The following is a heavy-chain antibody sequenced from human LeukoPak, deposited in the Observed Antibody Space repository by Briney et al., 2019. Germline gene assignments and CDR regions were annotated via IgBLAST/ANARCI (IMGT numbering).Heavy chain of an antibody. D-gene: IGHD6-13*01. CDR2: ISGSGGST. V-gene: IGHV3-23*01. CDR1: GFTFSSYA. Sequence: GGSLRLSCAASGFTFSSYAMSWVRQAPGKGLEWVSAISGSGGSTYYADSVKGRFTISRDNSKNTLYLQMNSLRAEDTAVYYCARTRVGGQQLGVDYYYYYMDVWGKGTTVTVSS. J-gene: IGHJ6*03. CDR3: ARTRVGGQQLGVDYYYYYMDV.